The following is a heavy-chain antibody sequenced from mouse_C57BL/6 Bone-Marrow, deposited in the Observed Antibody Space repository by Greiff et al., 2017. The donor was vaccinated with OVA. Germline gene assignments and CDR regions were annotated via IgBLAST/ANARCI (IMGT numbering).Heavy chain of an antibody. CDR3: ASRRAIYDGYWDYSDY. CDR1: GYTFTSYG. Sequence: VQLQQSGAELARPGASVKLSCKASGYTFTSYGISWVKQRTGQGLEWIGEIYPRSGNTYYNEKFKGKATLTADKSSSTAYMELRSLTSEDAAVYFCASRRAIYDGYWDYSDYWGQGTTLTVSS. D-gene: IGHD2-3*01. CDR2: IYPRSGNT. V-gene: IGHV1-81*01. J-gene: IGHJ2*01.